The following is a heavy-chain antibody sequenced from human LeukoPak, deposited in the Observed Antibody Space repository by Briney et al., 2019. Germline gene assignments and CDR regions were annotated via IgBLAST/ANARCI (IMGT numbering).Heavy chain of an antibody. CDR1: GYTFTGYY. CDR2: INPNSGGT. CDR3: ARSRYNWNDDFWFDY. D-gene: IGHD1-1*01. J-gene: IGHJ4*02. V-gene: IGHV1-2*02. Sequence: GASVKVSCKASGYTFTGYYMHWVRQAPGQGLEWMGWINPNSGGTNYAQKFQGRVTVARDTSATTAYMELSSLRSEDTAVYYCARSRYNWNDDFWFDYWGQGTLVTVSS.